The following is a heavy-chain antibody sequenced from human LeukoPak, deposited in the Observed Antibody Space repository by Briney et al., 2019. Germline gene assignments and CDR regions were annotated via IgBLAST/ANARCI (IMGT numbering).Heavy chain of an antibody. Sequence: KSGGSLRLSCAASGFTFSSYSMNWVRQAPGKGLEWVSSISSSSSYIYYADSVKGRFTISRDNAKNSLYLQMNSLRAEDTAVYYCARGSSGTRTTDYWGQGTLVTVSS. J-gene: IGHJ4*02. CDR3: ARGSSGTRTTDY. CDR1: GFTFSSYS. CDR2: ISSSSSYI. D-gene: IGHD6-19*01. V-gene: IGHV3-21*01.